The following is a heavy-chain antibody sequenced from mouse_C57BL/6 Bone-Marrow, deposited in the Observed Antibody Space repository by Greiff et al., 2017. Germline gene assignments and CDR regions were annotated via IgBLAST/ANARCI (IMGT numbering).Heavy chain of an antibody. Sequence: ESGAELVRPGASVKLSCKASGYTFTDYYINWVKQRPGQGLEWIARIYPGSGNTYYNEKFKGKATLTAEKSSSTAYMQLSSLTSEDSAVYFCAREGGYYYGSSYGYFDVWGTGTTVTVSS. CDR2: IYPGSGNT. J-gene: IGHJ1*03. V-gene: IGHV1-76*01. CDR3: AREGGYYYGSSYGYFDV. CDR1: GYTFTDYY. D-gene: IGHD1-1*01.